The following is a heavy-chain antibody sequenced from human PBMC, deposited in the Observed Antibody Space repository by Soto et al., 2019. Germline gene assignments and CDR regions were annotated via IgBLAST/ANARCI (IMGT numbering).Heavy chain of an antibody. CDR2: IAYPRST. D-gene: IGHD3-22*01. Sequence: SETLSLTCTVSGGSIDSGRYYWSWVRQPPGKGLEWIGYIAYPRSTYYNPSLKSRVAMSIGTSKNQFSLNLSSVVAAETAVYFCARDSSGYATYDYWGQGALVTVSS. CDR3: ARDSSGYATYDY. V-gene: IGHV4-30-4*01. J-gene: IGHJ4*02. CDR1: GGSIDSGRYY.